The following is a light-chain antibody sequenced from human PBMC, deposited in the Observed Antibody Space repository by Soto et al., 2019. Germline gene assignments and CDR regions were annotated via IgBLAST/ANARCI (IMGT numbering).Light chain of an antibody. Sequence: DIPMTQSPSSVSASAGDRVTITCRASQGISSLLAWYQQKPGKAPNLLIHTSSSLQSGVPSRFSGSRSGTDFTLTISSLQPEDFATYYCQQANSFPLTFGGGTKVEIK. CDR2: TSS. CDR1: QGISSL. CDR3: QQANSFPLT. V-gene: IGKV1-12*01. J-gene: IGKJ4*01.